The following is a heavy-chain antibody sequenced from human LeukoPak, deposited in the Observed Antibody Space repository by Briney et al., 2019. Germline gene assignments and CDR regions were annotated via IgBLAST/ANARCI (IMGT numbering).Heavy chain of an antibody. CDR3: ARGGYCSGANCHATLYDF. V-gene: IGHV3-66*01. D-gene: IGHD2-15*01. Sequence: GGSLRLSCAASGFTFRSNSISWVRQAPGKGLEWVSVIYLCVTTYYADSVKGRFSISRGNTKTSLHLHMTSLRAEDTAVYYCARGGYCSGANCHATLYDFWGQGTLVTVSS. CDR2: IYLCVTT. J-gene: IGHJ4*02. CDR1: GFTFRSNS.